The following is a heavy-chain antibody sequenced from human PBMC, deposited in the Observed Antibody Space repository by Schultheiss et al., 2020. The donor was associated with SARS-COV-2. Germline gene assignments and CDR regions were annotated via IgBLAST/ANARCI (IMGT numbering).Heavy chain of an antibody. CDR3: AKGNEVAAAKGAYYYYMDV. CDR1: GFTFTSYW. D-gene: IGHD6-13*01. CDR2: IKQDGSEK. V-gene: IGHV3-7*03. J-gene: IGHJ6*03. Sequence: GGSLRLSCAASGFTFTSYWMSWVRQAPGKGLEWVANIKQDGSEKSYVDSVKGRFTISRDNSKNTLYLQMNSLRAEDTAVYYCAKGNEVAAAKGAYYYYMDVWGKGTTVTVSS.